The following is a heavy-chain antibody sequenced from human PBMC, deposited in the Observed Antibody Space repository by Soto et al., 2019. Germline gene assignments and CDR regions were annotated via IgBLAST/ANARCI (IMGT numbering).Heavy chain of an antibody. CDR1: GGSISSGDYY. V-gene: IGHV4-30-4*02. CDR3: ARELYYYDSSGYTHAFDI. J-gene: IGHJ3*02. Sequence: PSETLSLTCTVSGGSISSGDYYWSWIRQPPGKGLEWIGYIYYSGSTYYNPSLKSRVTISVDTSKNQFSLKLSSVTAADTAVYYCARELYYYDSSGYTHAFDIWGQGTMVTVSS. CDR2: IYYSGST. D-gene: IGHD3-22*01.